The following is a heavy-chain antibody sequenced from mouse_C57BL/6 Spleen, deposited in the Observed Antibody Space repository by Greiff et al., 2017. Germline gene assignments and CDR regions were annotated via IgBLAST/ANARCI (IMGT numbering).Heavy chain of an antibody. CDR1: GYTFTSYW. CDR2: INPSSGYT. Sequence: VQGVESGAELAKPGASVKLSCKASGYTFTSYWMHWVKQRPGQGLEWIGYINPSSGYTKYNQKFKDKATLTADKSSSTAYMQLSSLTYEDSAVYYCSSPRYSKHERYYVDYWGQGTTLTVSS. D-gene: IGHD2-5*01. CDR3: SSPRYSKHERYYVDY. J-gene: IGHJ2*01. V-gene: IGHV1-7*01.